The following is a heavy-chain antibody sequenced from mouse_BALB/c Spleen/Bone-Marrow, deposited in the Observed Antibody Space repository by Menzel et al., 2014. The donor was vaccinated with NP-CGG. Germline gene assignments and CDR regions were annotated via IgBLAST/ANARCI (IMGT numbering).Heavy chain of an antibody. D-gene: IGHD1-2*01. CDR2: IYPGSGST. CDR3: TPRLRY. J-gene: IGHJ2*01. V-gene: IGHV1S22*01. CDR1: GYTFNSYW. Sequence: LQQSGSELVRPGASVKLSCKASGYTFNSYWMRWVKQRPGQGLEWIGNIYPGSGSTNYDEKFKSKATLTVDTSSSTAYMQLSSLTSEDSAVYYCTPRLRYWGQGTTLAVSS.